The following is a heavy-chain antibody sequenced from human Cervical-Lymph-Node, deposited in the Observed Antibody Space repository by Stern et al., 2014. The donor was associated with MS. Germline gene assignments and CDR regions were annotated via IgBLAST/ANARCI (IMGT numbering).Heavy chain of an antibody. J-gene: IGHJ4*02. V-gene: IGHV4-31*03. D-gene: IGHD6-6*01. CDR1: GGSISSGGYY. CDR2: IYYSGST. Sequence: VQLEESGPGLVKPSQTLSLTCTVSGGSISSGGYYWSWIRQHPGKGLEWIGYIYYSGSTYYNPSLKSRVTISVDTSKNQFSLKLSSVTAADTAVYYCARESYSSSSEVFFDYWGQGTLVTVSS. CDR3: ARESYSSSSEVFFDY.